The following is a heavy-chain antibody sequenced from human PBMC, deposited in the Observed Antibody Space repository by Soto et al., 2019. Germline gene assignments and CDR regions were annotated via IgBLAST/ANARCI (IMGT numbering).Heavy chain of an antibody. J-gene: IGHJ6*02. CDR3: ARDPIVPHRRAAGIDHYGMDV. CDR1: GYTFTGYY. Sequence: GASVKVSCKASGYTFTGYYMHWVRQAPGQGLEWMGWINPNSGGTNYAQKFQGWVTMTRDTSISTAYMELSRLRSDDTAVYYRARDPIVPHRRAAGIDHYGMDVWGQGTTVTVSS. V-gene: IGHV1-2*04. D-gene: IGHD6-13*01. CDR2: INPNSGGT.